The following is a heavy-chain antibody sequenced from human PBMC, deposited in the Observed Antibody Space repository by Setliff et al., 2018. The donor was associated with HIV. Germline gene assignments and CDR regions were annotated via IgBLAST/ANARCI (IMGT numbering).Heavy chain of an antibody. Sequence: SETLSLTCAVSGGSISSYYWSWIRHQPGRGLEWIGNIYYNGITHYNPSLKSRLSISIDTSKNQFYLQLNSVTAADTSVFYCAREIVRVALDIWGPGTAVTVSS. CDR1: GGSISSYY. CDR3: AREIVRVALDI. D-gene: IGHD3-16*02. J-gene: IGHJ3*02. CDR2: IYYNGIT. V-gene: IGHV4-31*11.